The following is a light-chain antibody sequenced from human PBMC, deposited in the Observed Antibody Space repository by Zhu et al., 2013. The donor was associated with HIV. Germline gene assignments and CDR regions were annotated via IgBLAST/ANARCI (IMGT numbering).Light chain of an antibody. CDR2: GAS. CDR3: QEYGSSPGGT. CDR1: QSISSNY. J-gene: IGKJ1*01. Sequence: EIVLTQSPGTLSLSPGERATLSCRASQSISSNYLAWYQQTPGQAPRLLIYGASTRPTGIPARFSGRGSGTDFTLTISRLEPEDFAVYYCQEYGSSPGGTFGQGTKGGNQ. V-gene: IGKV3-20*01.